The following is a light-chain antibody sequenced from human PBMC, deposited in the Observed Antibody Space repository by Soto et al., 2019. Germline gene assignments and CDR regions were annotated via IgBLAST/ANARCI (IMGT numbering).Light chain of an antibody. CDR3: QQYVTSSPRT. Sequence: ELVLTQSPGTLSLSPGERATLSCRASHTISSSYLAWYQQKPGQAPRLLMYGISRRATGIPDRFSGSGSGTDFTLTITRLEPEDFAVYYCQQYVTSSPRTFGQGTKVDSK. CDR2: GIS. CDR1: HTISSSY. V-gene: IGKV3-20*01. J-gene: IGKJ1*01.